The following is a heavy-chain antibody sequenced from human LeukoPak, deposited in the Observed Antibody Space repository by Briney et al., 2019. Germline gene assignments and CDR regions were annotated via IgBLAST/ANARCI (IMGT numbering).Heavy chain of an antibody. CDR2: IKSKTDGGTT. Sequence: GGSLRLSCAASGFTFSSYEMNWVRQAPGKGLEWVGRIKSKTDGGTTDYAAPVKGRFTISRDDSKNTLYLQMNSLKTEDTAVYYCTTLRGAAAFGYWGQGTLVTVSS. CDR1: GFTFSSYE. V-gene: IGHV3-15*01. D-gene: IGHD6-13*01. CDR3: TTLRGAAAFGY. J-gene: IGHJ4*02.